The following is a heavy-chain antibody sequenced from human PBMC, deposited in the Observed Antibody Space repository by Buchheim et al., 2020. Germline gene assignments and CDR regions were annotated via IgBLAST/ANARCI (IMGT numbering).Heavy chain of an antibody. V-gene: IGHV3-7*04. CDR2: IKQDGSEK. CDR3: ARDGRYFDWLYPFDY. Sequence: EVQLVESGGGLVQPGGSLRLSCAASGFTFSSYWMSWVRQAPGKGLEWVANIKQDGSEKYYVDSVKGRFTISRDNAKNSPYLQMNSLRAEDTAVYYCARDGRYFDWLYPFDYWGQGTL. CDR1: GFTFSSYW. D-gene: IGHD3-9*01. J-gene: IGHJ4*02.